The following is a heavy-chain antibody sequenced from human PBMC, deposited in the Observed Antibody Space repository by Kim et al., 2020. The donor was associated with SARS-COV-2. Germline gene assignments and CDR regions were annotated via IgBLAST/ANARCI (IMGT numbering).Heavy chain of an antibody. D-gene: IGHD5-12*01. CDR3: ASGAGLTIAAADY. V-gene: IGHV5-10-1*01. Sequence: NYSPSFQGHVTISADKSINTAYLQWSSLKASDTANYYCASGAGLTIAAADYWGQGTQVTVSS. J-gene: IGHJ4*02.